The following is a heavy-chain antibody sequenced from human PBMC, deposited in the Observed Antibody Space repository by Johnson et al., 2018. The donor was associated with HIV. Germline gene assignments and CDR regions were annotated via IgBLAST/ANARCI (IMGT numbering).Heavy chain of an antibody. J-gene: IGHJ3*02. D-gene: IGHD3-10*01. CDR2: INQDGSEK. CDR1: AFTFSSND. CDR3: ARAPGFSRAFDI. Sequence: VQLVESGGGLVQPGGSLRLSCGASAFTFSSNDMKWVRQAPGKGLEWVANINQDGSEKYFVDSVKGRLTISRDNAKNSLSLQMNSLRAEDTAVYYCARAPGFSRAFDIWGQGTMVTVSS. V-gene: IGHV3-7*02.